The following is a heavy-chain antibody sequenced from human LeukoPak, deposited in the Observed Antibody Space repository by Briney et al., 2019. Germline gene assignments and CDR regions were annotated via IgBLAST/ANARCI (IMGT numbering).Heavy chain of an antibody. Sequence: SQTLSLTCTVSGASVNSGNYYWTWIRQPAGKRLEWIGRIYTSGSTNYNPSLKSRVTISIDASKNQFSLRLSSVTAADTAVYYCTRGGELMNFWGQGTLVTVPS. D-gene: IGHD1-26*01. CDR1: GASVNSGNYY. CDR3: TRGGELMNF. CDR2: IYTSGST. V-gene: IGHV4-61*02. J-gene: IGHJ4*02.